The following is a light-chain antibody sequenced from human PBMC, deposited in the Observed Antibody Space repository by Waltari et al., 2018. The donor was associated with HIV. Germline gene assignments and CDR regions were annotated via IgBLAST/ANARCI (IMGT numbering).Light chain of an antibody. CDR1: QSLGTF. CDR3: QQRSDWPPT. Sequence: IVLTQSPVILSLSPGERATLSCRASQSLGTFLAWYQQKPGQAPRLLLFDSSNRAPGIPDRFSGSGSGTDFTLTINSLEPEDFALYYCQQRSDWPPTFGQGARLEIK. CDR2: DSS. V-gene: IGKV3-11*01. J-gene: IGKJ5*01.